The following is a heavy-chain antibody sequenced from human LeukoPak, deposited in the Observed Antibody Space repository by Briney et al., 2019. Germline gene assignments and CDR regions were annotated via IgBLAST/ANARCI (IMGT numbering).Heavy chain of an antibody. Sequence: SETLSLTCTVSGGSISSGDYYWSWIRQPAGKGLEWIGYIYYSGSTYYNPSLKSRVTISVDTSKNQFSLKLSSVTAADTAVYYCARGERISWGELRFDYWGQGTLVTVSS. CDR2: IYYSGST. CDR1: GGSISSGDYY. J-gene: IGHJ4*02. CDR3: ARGERISWGELRFDY. V-gene: IGHV4-30-4*01. D-gene: IGHD1-26*01.